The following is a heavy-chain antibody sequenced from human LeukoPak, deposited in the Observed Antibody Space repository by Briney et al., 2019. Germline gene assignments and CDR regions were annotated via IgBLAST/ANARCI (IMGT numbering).Heavy chain of an antibody. Sequence: SETLSLTCTASGGSINSYYWSWLRQPPGKGLEWIAYIYYSGSTNYNPSLKSRVTISVDTSKNQFSLKLTSVTAADTAVYFCARISTRVFDSWGQGTLVTVSS. CDR1: GGSINSYY. D-gene: IGHD1-1*01. J-gene: IGHJ4*02. V-gene: IGHV4-59*12. CDR3: ARISTRVFDS. CDR2: IYYSGST.